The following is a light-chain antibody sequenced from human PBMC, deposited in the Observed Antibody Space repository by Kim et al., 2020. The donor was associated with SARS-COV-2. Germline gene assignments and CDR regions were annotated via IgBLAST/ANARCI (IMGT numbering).Light chain of an antibody. V-gene: IGKV3-15*01. CDR3: QQYNNWLT. Sequence: EIVMTQSPATLSVSPGERATLSCRASQSLSSNLAWYQQKPGQAPRLLIYGASTRATGIPARFSGGGSATDFTLTISSMQSEDFAVYYCQQYNNWLTFGGGTKVEIK. J-gene: IGKJ4*01. CDR2: GAS. CDR1: QSLSSN.